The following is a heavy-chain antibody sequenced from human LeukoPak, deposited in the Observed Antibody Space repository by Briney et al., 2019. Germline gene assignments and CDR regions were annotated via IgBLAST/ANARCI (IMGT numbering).Heavy chain of an antibody. CDR2: IRYDGSAY. Sequence: GGCLRLSCVASGFTFSRYGIHWVRQPPGKGLEWVAVIRYDGSAYSYADSVKGRSTISRDNSKNTLYLQMSSLRAEDTAVYFCARDVWFGDYRWFDPWGQGTLVTVSS. CDR3: ARDVWFGDYRWFDP. J-gene: IGHJ5*02. CDR1: GFTFSRYG. D-gene: IGHD3-10*01. V-gene: IGHV3-33*01.